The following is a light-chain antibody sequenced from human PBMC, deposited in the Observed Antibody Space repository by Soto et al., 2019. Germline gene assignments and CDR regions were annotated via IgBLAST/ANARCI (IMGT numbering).Light chain of an antibody. CDR3: QQYRMSPNT. V-gene: IGKV3-20*01. CDR2: GAS. Sequence: EIVLTQSPGILSLSPGEGVTLSCRASQSVTSSDLAWYQQKPGQAPRLLIYGASTRATGIPDRFSGSGSGTDFSLTIRGLKPEDFAVYYCQQYRMSPNTFGQGTRLEIK. J-gene: IGKJ5*01. CDR1: QSVTSSD.